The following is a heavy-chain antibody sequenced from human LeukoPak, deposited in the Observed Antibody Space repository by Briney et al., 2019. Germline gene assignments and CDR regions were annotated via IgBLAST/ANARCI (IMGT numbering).Heavy chain of an antibody. D-gene: IGHD2-15*01. J-gene: IGHJ6*03. CDR3: AKGHCSGGSFLCYYYYMDV. CDR1: GFTFNSHA. Sequence: QPGGSLRLSCEASGFTFNSHAMSWVRQSPGKGLEWVSAISGSGGSTYYADSVKGRFTISRDNSKNTLYLQMNSLRAEDTAVYYCAKGHCSGGSFLCYYYYMDVWGKGTTVTISS. V-gene: IGHV3-23*01. CDR2: ISGSGGST.